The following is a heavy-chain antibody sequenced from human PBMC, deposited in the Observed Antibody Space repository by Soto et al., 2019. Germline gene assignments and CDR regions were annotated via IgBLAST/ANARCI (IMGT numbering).Heavy chain of an antibody. CDR1: GGSISSGGYY. CDR2: IYYSGST. J-gene: IGHJ4*02. Sequence: SETLSLTCTVSGGSISSGGYYWSWIRQHPGKGLEWIGYIYYSGSTYYNPSIKSRVTISVDTSKNQFSLKLSSVTAADTAVYYCARGGRIPTDFDYWGQGTLVTVSS. V-gene: IGHV4-31*03. D-gene: IGHD3-16*01. CDR3: ARGGRIPTDFDY.